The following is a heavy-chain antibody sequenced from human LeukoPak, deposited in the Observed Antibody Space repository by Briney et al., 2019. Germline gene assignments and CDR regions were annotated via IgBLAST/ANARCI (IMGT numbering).Heavy chain of an antibody. D-gene: IGHD1-26*01. J-gene: IGHJ4*02. CDR2: ISSSGSTI. V-gene: IGHV3-48*03. CDR3: AKVRFSGSYYFDY. Sequence: GGSLRLSCAASGFTFSSYEMNWVRQAPGKGLEWVSYISSSGSTIYYADSVKGRFTISRDNSKNTLYLQMNSLRADDTAVYYCAKVRFSGSYYFDYWGQGTLVTVSS. CDR1: GFTFSSYE.